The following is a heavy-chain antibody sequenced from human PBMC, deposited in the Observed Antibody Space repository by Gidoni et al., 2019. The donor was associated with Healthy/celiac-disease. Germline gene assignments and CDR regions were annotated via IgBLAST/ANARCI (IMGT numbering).Heavy chain of an antibody. D-gene: IGHD2-15*01. J-gene: IGHJ5*02. V-gene: IGHV4-34*01. CDR3: ARGRGYCSGGSCYSQGEKGFLDRKNWFDP. Sequence: QVQLQQWGAGLLKPSETLSLTCAVYGGSFSGYYWSWIRQPPGKGLEWIGEINHSGSTNYNPSLKSRVTISVDTSKNQFSLKLSSVTAADTAVYYCARGRGYCSGGSCYSQGEKGFLDRKNWFDPWGQGTLVTVSS. CDR1: GGSFSGYY. CDR2: INHSGST.